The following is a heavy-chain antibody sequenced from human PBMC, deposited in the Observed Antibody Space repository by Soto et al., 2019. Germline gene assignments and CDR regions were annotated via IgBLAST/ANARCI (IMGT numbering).Heavy chain of an antibody. Sequence: QVQLQESGPGLVKPSETLSLTCTVSGGSITTYYWSWIRQPPGKGLEWIGYIHYEGSTNYNPSLKCRVTILVATSQNQFSLRLTSVTAADTAVYFCARGRRSGWYHFDSWGQGTLVTVSS. V-gene: IGHV4-59*01. D-gene: IGHD6-19*01. CDR1: GGSITTYY. CDR2: IHYEGST. CDR3: ARGRRSGWYHFDS. J-gene: IGHJ4*02.